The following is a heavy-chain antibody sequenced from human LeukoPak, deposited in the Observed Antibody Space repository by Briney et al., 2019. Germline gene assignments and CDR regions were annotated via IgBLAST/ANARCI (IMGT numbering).Heavy chain of an antibody. Sequence: SETLSLTCTVSGGSINSNTYYWGWIRQPPGKGLEWIGSIYYSGNAYFNPSLKSRVTISVDTSKNQFSLKLSSVTAADTAVYYCARARIAAAGLNWFDPWGQGTLVTVSS. D-gene: IGHD6-13*01. CDR1: GGSINSNTYY. CDR3: ARARIAAAGLNWFDP. CDR2: IYYSGNA. V-gene: IGHV4-39*07. J-gene: IGHJ5*02.